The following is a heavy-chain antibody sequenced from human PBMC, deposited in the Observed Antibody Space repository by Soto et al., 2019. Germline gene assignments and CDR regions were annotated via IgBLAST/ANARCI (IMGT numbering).Heavy chain of an antibody. CDR1: GYTFTSYD. CDR2: MNPNSGNT. CDR3: EYSGYAYYYYYGMDV. Sequence: QVQLVQSGAEVKKPGASVKVSCKASGYTFTSYDINWVRQATGQGLEWMGWMNPNSGNTGYAQKFQGRVTMTSNTSISTAYMELSSLRSEATAVYYCEYSGYAYYYYYGMDVCGQGTTVTVSS. D-gene: IGHD5-12*01. J-gene: IGHJ6*02. V-gene: IGHV1-8*01.